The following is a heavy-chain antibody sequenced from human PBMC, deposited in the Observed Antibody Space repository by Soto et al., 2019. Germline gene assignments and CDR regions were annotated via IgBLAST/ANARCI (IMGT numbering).Heavy chain of an antibody. Sequence: QLQLQESGPGLVKPSETLSLTCTVSGGSISSSSYYWGWIRQPPGKGLEWIGSIYYSGSTYYNPSLKSRVTISVDTSKNQFSLKLSSVTAADTAVYYCARGFYGDPPGYWGQGTLVTVSS. D-gene: IGHD4-17*01. J-gene: IGHJ4*02. CDR2: IYYSGST. V-gene: IGHV4-39*01. CDR1: GGSISSSSYY. CDR3: ARGFYGDPPGY.